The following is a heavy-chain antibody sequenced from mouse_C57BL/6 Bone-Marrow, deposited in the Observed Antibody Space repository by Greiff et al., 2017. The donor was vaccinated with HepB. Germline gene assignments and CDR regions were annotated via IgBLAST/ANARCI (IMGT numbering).Heavy chain of an antibody. V-gene: IGHV1-69*01. CDR2: IDPSDSYT. Sequence: QVQLQQPGAELVMPGASVKLSCKASGYTFTSYWMHWVKQRPGQGLEWIGEIDPSDSYTNYNQKFKGKSTLTVDKSSSTAYMQLSSLTSEDSAVYYCAKGLITTEEGFDYWGQGTTLTVSS. CDR1: GYTFTSYW. D-gene: IGHD1-1*01. CDR3: AKGLITTEEGFDY. J-gene: IGHJ2*01.